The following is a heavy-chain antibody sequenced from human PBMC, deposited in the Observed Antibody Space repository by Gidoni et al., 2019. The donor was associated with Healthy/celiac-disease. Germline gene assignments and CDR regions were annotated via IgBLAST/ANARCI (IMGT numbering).Heavy chain of an antibody. Sequence: EVQLLESGGGLVQPGGSLRLSCAASGFPFSTHAMSWVRQAPGKGLEWVSAISGSGGSTYYADSVKGRFTISRDNSKNTLYLQMNSLRAEDTAVYYCAKDGGGVLRYFDWSFDYWGQGTLVTVSS. D-gene: IGHD3-9*01. V-gene: IGHV3-23*01. CDR3: AKDGGGVLRYFDWSFDY. CDR2: ISGSGGST. CDR1: GFPFSTHA. J-gene: IGHJ4*02.